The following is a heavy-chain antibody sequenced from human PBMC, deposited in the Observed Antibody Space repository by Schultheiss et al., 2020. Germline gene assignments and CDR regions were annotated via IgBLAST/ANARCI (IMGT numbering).Heavy chain of an antibody. D-gene: IGHD2-2*01. J-gene: IGHJ4*02. V-gene: IGHV3-7*02. CDR2: IKQDGSEQ. CDR1: GFTFSSYW. CDR3: ARPTVVPAAMLGIGY. Sequence: GGSLRLSCAVSGFTFSSYWMSWVRQAPGKGLEWVANIKQDGSEQYYGDSVKGRFIISRDNAKNSLYLQMNSLRAEDTAVYYCARPTVVPAAMLGIGYWGQGTLVTVSS.